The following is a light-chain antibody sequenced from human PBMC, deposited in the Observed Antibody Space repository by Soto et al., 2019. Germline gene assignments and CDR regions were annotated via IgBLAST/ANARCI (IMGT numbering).Light chain of an antibody. CDR3: QSYDSSLSVV. CDR1: SSNIGAGYD. V-gene: IGLV1-40*01. CDR2: GNS. J-gene: IGLJ2*01. Sequence: QSVLTQSPSVSGAPGQRVTISCTGSSSNIGAGYDVHWYQQLPGTAPKLLIYGNSNRPSGVPDRFSGSKSGTSASLAITELQAEDEADYYCQSYDSSLSVVFGGGTKLTVL.